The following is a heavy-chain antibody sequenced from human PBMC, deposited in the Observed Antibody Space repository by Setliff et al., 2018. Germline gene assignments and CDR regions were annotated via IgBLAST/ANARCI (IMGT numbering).Heavy chain of an antibody. V-gene: IGHV4-61*09. Sequence: KPSETLSLTCTVSGDSISSGSYYWTWIRQPAGKGLEWIGHFHTGGSTNYNRSLRSRVFISVDTSKNQFSLKLSSVTAADTATYYCARAGPTVTFFRVLVISWWDPWGQGSLVTVSS. J-gene: IGHJ5*02. D-gene: IGHD3-3*01. CDR2: FHTGGST. CDR1: GDSISSGSYY. CDR3: ARAGPTVTFFRVLVISWWDP.